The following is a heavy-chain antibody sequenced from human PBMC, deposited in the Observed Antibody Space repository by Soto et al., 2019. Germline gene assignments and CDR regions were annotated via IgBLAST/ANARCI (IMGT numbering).Heavy chain of an antibody. CDR2: IYPGDSDT. Sequence: EVQLVQSGAEVKKPGESLKISCNGSGYSFTSYWIGWLRQMPGKGLEWMGIIYPGDSDTRYSPSFQVQVTISADNSICTAYLQWSSLKASDTAMYYCARQDLLWYFDLWGRGTLVTVSS. CDR1: GYSFTSYW. CDR3: ARQDLLWYFDL. V-gene: IGHV5-51*01. D-gene: IGHD3-10*01. J-gene: IGHJ2*01.